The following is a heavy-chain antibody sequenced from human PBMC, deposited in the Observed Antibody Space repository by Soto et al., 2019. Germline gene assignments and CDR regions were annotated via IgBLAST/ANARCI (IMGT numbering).Heavy chain of an antibody. D-gene: IGHD3-22*01. CDR3: AKDPHSSGFDYFDY. CDR1: GFTFSSYG. Sequence: QVQLVESGGGVVQPGRSLRLSCAASGFTFSSYGMHWVRQAPGKGLEWVAVISYDGSNKYYADSVKGRFTISRDNSKNPLYLQMNSLRAEDTAVYYCAKDPHSSGFDYFDYWGQGTLVTVSS. V-gene: IGHV3-30*18. J-gene: IGHJ4*02. CDR2: ISYDGSNK.